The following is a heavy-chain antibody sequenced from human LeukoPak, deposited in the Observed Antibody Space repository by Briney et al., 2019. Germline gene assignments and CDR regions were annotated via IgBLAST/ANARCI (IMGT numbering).Heavy chain of an antibody. CDR3: ATGYYDSSGYYRRDAFDI. D-gene: IGHD3-22*01. V-gene: IGHV1-24*01. CDR1: GYTLTELS. J-gene: IGHJ3*02. Sequence: ASVKVSCKVSGYTLTELSMHWVRQAPGKGLEWMGGFDPEDGETIYAQKFQGRVTMTEDTSTDTAYMELSSLRSEDTAVYYCATGYYDSSGYYRRDAFDIWGQGTMVTVSS. CDR2: FDPEDGET.